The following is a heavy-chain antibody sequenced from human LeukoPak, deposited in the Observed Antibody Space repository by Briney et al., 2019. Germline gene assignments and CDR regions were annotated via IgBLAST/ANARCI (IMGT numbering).Heavy chain of an antibody. J-gene: IGHJ4*02. CDR1: GFIFSHYG. V-gene: IGHV3-69-1*01. CDR2: ITSRSTT. D-gene: IGHD3-10*01. Sequence: GGSLRLSCAASGFIFSHYGMNWVRQAPGKGLEWVSGITSRSTTYYADSVKGRFTISRDNAKNTLYLQMNSLRAEDTAVYYCARGGLSLLYYFDYWGQGTLVTVSS. CDR3: ARGGLSLLYYFDY.